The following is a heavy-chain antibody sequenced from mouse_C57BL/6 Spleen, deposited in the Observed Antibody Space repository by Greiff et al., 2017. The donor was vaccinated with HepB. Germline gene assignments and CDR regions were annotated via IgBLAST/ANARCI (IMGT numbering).Heavy chain of an antibody. CDR2: ISYDGSN. Sequence: EVKLMESGPGLVKPSQSLSLTCSVTGYSITSGYYWNWIRQFPGNKLEWMGYISYDGSNNYNPSLKNRISITRDTSKNQFFLKLNSVTTEDTATYYCAREEGDGDFDYYAMDYWGQGTSVTVPS. CDR1: GYSITSGYY. CDR3: AREEGDGDFDYYAMDY. V-gene: IGHV3-6*01. D-gene: IGHD3-3*01. J-gene: IGHJ4*01.